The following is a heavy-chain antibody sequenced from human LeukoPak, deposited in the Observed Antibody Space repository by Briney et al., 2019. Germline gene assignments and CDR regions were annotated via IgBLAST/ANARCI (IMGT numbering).Heavy chain of an antibody. CDR1: GFTFSSYA. Sequence: PGGSLRLSCAASGFTFSSYAMHWVRQAPGKGLEWVAVISYDGSNKYYADSVKGRFTISRDNSKNTLYLQMNSLRAEDTAVYYCARERGAAAGMFSYFDYWGQGTLVTVSS. CDR2: ISYDGSNK. V-gene: IGHV3-30-3*01. D-gene: IGHD6-13*01. CDR3: ARERGAAAGMFSYFDY. J-gene: IGHJ4*02.